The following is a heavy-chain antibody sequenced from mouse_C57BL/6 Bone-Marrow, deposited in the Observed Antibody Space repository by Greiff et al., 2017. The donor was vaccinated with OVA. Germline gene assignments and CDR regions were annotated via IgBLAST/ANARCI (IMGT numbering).Heavy chain of an antibody. J-gene: IGHJ4*01. CDR2: IYPGSGCT. V-gene: IGHV1-55*01. Sequence: QVQLQQPGAELVKPGASVKMSCKASGYTFTSYWITWVKQRPGQGLEWIGDIYPGSGCTNYNEKFKSKATLTVDTSSSTAYMQLSSLTSEDSAVYYCAAAYYSNRYAMDYWGQGTSVTVSS. CDR1: GYTFTSYW. CDR3: AAAYYSNRYAMDY. D-gene: IGHD2-5*01.